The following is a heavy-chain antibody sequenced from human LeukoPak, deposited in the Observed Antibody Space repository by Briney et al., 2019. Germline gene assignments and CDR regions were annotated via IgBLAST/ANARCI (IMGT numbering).Heavy chain of an antibody. CDR1: GFSFSNYA. J-gene: IGHJ4*02. CDR3: ARGGDYGDFDY. D-gene: IGHD4-17*01. V-gene: IGHV3-21*01. Sequence: GGSLRLSCVASGFSFSNYAMSWVRQAPGKGLEWVSSISSSSSYIYYADSVKGRFTISRDNAKNSLYLQMNSLRAEDTAVYYCARGGDYGDFDYWGQGTLVTVSS. CDR2: ISSSSSYI.